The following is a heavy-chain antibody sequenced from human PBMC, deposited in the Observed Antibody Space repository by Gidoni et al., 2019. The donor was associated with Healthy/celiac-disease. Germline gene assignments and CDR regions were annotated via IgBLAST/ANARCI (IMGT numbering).Heavy chain of an antibody. D-gene: IGHD3-10*01. V-gene: IGHV3-30*04. CDR1: GFTFSIYA. CDR2: ISYDGSNK. J-gene: IGHJ4*02. Sequence: QVQLVESGGGVVQPGRSLRLSCAASGFTFSIYAMHWVRQAPGKGLEWVAVISYDGSNKYYADSVKGRFTISRDNSKNTLYLKMNSLRAEDTAVYYCAGEVYGSGTFDYWGQGTLVTVSS. CDR3: AGEVYGSGTFDY.